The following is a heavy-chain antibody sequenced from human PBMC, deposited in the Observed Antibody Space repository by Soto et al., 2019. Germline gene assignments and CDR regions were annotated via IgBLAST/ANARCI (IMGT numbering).Heavy chain of an antibody. J-gene: IGHJ6*03. CDR2: IYYSGST. CDR1: GGSISSYY. V-gene: IGHV4-59*08. Sequence: SETLSLTCTVSGGSISSYYWSWIRQPPGKGLEWIGYIYYSGSTNYNPSLKSRVTISVDTSKNQFSLKLSSVTAADTAVYYCARHQTMRYYYYYYMDVWGKGTTVTVSS. D-gene: IGHD2-2*01. CDR3: ARHQTMRYYYYYYMDV.